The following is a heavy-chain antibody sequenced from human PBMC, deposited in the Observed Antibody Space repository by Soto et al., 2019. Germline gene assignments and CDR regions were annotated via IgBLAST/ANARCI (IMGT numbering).Heavy chain of an antibody. D-gene: IGHD3-10*01. J-gene: IGHJ6*02. CDR3: ARFPMVPDYYYGMDV. Sequence: ASVKVSCKASGYTFTGYYMHWVRQAPGQGLEWMGWINPNSGGTNYAQKFQGWVTMTRDTSISTAYMELSRLRSDDTAVYYCARFPMVPDYYYGMDVWGQGTTVTVSS. CDR1: GYTFTGYY. V-gene: IGHV1-2*04. CDR2: INPNSGGT.